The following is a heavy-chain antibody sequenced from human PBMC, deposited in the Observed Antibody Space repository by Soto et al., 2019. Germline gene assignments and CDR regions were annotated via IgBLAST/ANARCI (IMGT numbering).Heavy chain of an antibody. J-gene: IGHJ4*02. CDR2: IDPSDSYT. D-gene: IGHD3-10*01. CDR3: ARPVNPYGSGTYLLV. CDR1: VYTFTSYW. V-gene: IGHV5-10-1*01. Sequence: GESLKISCRVSVYTFTSYWISWVRQMPGKGLEWVGRIDPSDSYTSYSPSFQGHVTISADKSIDTAYLQWSSLKASDTAMYYCARPVNPYGSGTYLLVWGQGTPVTVSS.